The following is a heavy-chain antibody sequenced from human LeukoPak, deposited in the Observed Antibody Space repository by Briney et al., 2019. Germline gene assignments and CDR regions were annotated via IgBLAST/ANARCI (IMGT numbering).Heavy chain of an antibody. Sequence: ASVKVSCKASGYTFTSYDINWVRQAPGQGLEWMGWMNPNSGNTGYAQKFQGRVTMTRNTSISTAYMELSSLRSEDTAVYYCARGRRGSGSYWRYYYYYGMDVWGQGTTVTVSS. J-gene: IGHJ6*02. CDR2: MNPNSGNT. CDR3: ARGRRGSGSYWRYYYYYGMDV. V-gene: IGHV1-8*01. D-gene: IGHD1-26*01. CDR1: GYTFTSYD.